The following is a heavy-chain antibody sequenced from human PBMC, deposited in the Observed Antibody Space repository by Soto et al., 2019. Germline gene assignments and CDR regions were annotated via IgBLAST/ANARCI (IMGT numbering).Heavy chain of an antibody. CDR2: ISYDGSNK. Sequence: QVQLVESGGGVVQPGRSLRLSCAASGFTFSSYGMHWVRQAPGKGLEWVAVISYDGSNKYYADSVKGRFTISRDNSKNTLYLQMNSLRAEDTAVYYCANSPGPGYWGQGTLVTVSS. D-gene: IGHD7-27*01. V-gene: IGHV3-30*18. J-gene: IGHJ4*02. CDR3: ANSPGPGY. CDR1: GFTFSSYG.